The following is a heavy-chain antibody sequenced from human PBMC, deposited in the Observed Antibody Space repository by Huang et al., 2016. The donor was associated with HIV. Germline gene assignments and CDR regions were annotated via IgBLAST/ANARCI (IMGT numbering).Heavy chain of an antibody. V-gene: IGHV1-18*01. CDR2: ISPYNGNT. CDR3: ARVEMSTIDNWFDP. Sequence: QVQLVQSRAKVKKPGASVNVSCKASGYTFKRYGITWVRQAPGQGLGWMGWISPYNGNTKSAQKLQGRLIMTTDTSTNTAYMELRRLTSDDTAMYFCARVEMSTIDNWFDPWGQGTLVIVSS. CDR1: GYTFKRYG. D-gene: IGHD2-15*01. J-gene: IGHJ5*02.